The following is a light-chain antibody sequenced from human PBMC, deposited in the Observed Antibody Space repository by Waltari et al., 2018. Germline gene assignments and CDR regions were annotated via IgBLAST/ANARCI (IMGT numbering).Light chain of an antibody. Sequence: QSALTQPASVSGSPGQSITISCTGTSSDVGGYNYVSWYQQHPGKAPKLMIYDVSNRPSGVSNRISGLQAEDEADYYCSSYTSSSTLWVFGGGTKLTVL. V-gene: IGLV2-14*03. CDR1: SSDVGGYNY. CDR3: SSYTSSSTLWV. CDR2: DVS. J-gene: IGLJ3*02.